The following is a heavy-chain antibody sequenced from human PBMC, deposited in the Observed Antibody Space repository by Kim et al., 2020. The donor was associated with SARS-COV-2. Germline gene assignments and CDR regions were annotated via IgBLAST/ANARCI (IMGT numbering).Heavy chain of an antibody. V-gene: IGHV3-21*01. CDR2: ITTSSDYK. Sequence: GGSLRLSCVASGFTFSTYSMTWVRQAPGKGLEWVASITTSSDYKHYADSLEGRFTISRDDAESSLYLQMNSLRAEDTAVYYCARDLKDTYMATTDFWGQGTLVTVSS. D-gene: IGHD5-12*01. CDR1: GFTFSTYS. CDR3: ARDLKDTYMATTDF. J-gene: IGHJ4*02.